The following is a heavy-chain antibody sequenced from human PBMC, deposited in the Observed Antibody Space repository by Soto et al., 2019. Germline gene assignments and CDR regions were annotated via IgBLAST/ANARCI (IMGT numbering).Heavy chain of an antibody. J-gene: IGHJ2*01. CDR2: IYWDDDK. CDR1: GFSLSTSGVG. CDR3: XXXXXXXXYFDL. V-gene: IGHV2-5*02. Sequence: QITLKESGPTLVKPTQTLTLTCTFSGFSLSTSGVGVGWIRQPPGKALEWLALIYWDDDKRYSPSLKSRLTXXXXXXXXXXXXXXXXXXXXXXXXXXXXXXXXXXXYFDLWGRGTLVTVSS.